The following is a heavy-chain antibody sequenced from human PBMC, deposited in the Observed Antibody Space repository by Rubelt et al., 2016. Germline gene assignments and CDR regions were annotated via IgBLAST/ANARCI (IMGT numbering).Heavy chain of an antibody. Sequence: EVQLVESGGGLVQPGGSLRLSCAASGSTFSSYWMHWVRQAPGKGLEWVSYISSSGSTIYYADSVKGRFTISRDNAKTSLYRQMNGLRAEGTALYYCARAHSVWWGYRYHFDYWGQGPLVTVSS. CDR2: ISSSGSTI. CDR1: GSTFSSYW. V-gene: IGHV3-48*04. CDR3: ARAHSVWWGYRYHFDY. D-gene: IGHD3-16*02. J-gene: IGHJ4*02.